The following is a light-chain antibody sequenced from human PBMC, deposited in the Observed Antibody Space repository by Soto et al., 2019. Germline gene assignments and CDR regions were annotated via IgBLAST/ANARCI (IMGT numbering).Light chain of an antibody. CDR2: DVS. CDR3: SSYTTSNTRQIV. V-gene: IGLV2-14*03. J-gene: IGLJ1*01. Sequence: QAASVSGSPGQSITISCTGTSSDVGGYNYVSWYQHHPGKAPKLIIFDVSNRPSGVSNPFSGSKSGNTASLTISALQPEDEADYYCSSYTTSNTRQIVFGTGTKVTVL. CDR1: SSDVGGYNY.